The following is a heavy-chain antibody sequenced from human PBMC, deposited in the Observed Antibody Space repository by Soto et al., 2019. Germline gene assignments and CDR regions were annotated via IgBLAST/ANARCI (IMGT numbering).Heavy chain of an antibody. CDR1: GYTFTSYY. CDR2: INPSGGST. D-gene: IGHD2-2*01. J-gene: IGHJ3*02. CDR3: VRVMPIAAFDT. Sequence: ASVKVSCKASGYTFTSYYMHWVRQAPGQGLEGMGIINPSGGSTSYAQKFQGRVTMTRDTSTSTVYMELSSLRSEDTAVYYCVRVMPIAAFDTWGQGTMLTVSS. V-gene: IGHV1-46*01.